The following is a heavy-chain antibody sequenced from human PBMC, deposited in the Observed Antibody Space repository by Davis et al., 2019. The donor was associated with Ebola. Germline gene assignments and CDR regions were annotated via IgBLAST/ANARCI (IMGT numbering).Heavy chain of an antibody. Sequence: MLSETLSLTCTVSGGSISSSSYYWGWIRQPPGKGLEWIGSIYYSGSTYYNPSLKSRVTISVDTSKNQFSLKLSSVTAADTAVYYCARESRDFGVVSYYYYYDMDVWGQGTTVTVSS. D-gene: IGHD3-3*01. CDR3: ARESRDFGVVSYYYYYDMDV. J-gene: IGHJ6*02. V-gene: IGHV4-39*02. CDR2: IYYSGST. CDR1: GGSISSSSYY.